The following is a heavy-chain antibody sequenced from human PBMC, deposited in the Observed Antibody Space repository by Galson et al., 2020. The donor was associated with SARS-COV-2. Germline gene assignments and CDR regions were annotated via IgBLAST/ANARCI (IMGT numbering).Heavy chain of an antibody. Sequence: ASETLSLTCAVSGDSVSTGYHWGWIRQPPGKGLDWIGSISHTWTTYYKPSLKGRVTISLDASRNQFSLTMTSMTAADAATYYCARGRYCSSGGGYFDFWSPGTLVTVSS. CDR3: ARGRYCSSGGGYFDF. J-gene: IGHJ4*01. V-gene: IGHV4-38-2*01. D-gene: IGHD2-15*01. CDR1: GDSVSTGYH. CDR2: ISHTWTT.